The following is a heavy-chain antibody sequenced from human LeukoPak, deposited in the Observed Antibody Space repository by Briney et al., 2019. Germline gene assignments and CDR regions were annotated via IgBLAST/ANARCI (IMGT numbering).Heavy chain of an antibody. Sequence: GGSLRLSCAASGITVSDNYMSWVRQTPGKGLEWVSTLYPAGDTYFADSVRGRFTISRDISKNTVYLQRGSLRAEDTAVYFCARVHFPYGDFDYWGQGALVTVSS. J-gene: IGHJ4*02. CDR1: GITVSDNY. D-gene: IGHD4-17*01. CDR2: LYPAGDT. V-gene: IGHV3-53*01. CDR3: ARVHFPYGDFDY.